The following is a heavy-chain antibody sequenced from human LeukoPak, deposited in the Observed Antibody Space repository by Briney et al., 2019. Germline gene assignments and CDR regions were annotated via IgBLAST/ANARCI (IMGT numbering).Heavy chain of an antibody. D-gene: IGHD4-17*01. CDR3: ARDYPLGTVPNPGH. CDR1: GESITGHTFY. Sequence: SETLSLTCIVSGESITGHTFYWGWIRQPPGKGLEWIGAFYYGGTTYYSPSLKGRVSISLDTSKNQFSLTLKSVTAADTAVYYCARDYPLGTVPNPGHWGQGTLVTVSS. CDR2: FYYGGTT. J-gene: IGHJ4*02. V-gene: IGHV4-39*07.